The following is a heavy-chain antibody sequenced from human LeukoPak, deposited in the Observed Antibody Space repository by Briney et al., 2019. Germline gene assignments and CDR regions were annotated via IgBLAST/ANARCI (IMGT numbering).Heavy chain of an antibody. V-gene: IGHV4-34*01. CDR3: AGPRGGWYSGSRGAFDI. CDR1: GGSFSGYY. J-gene: IGHJ3*02. CDR2: INHSGST. D-gene: IGHD1-26*01. Sequence: SETMSLTCAVYGGSFSGYYWSWIRQPPGKGLEWIGEINHSGSTNYHPSLKSRVTISVDTSKNQFSLKLSSVTAADTAVYYCAGPRGGWYSGSRGAFDIWGQGTMVTVSS.